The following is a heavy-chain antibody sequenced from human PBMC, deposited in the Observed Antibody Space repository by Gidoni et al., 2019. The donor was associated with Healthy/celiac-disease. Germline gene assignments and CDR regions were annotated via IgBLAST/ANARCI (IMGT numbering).Heavy chain of an antibody. CDR2: ISYSGRT. CDR1: GGPISSYY. J-gene: IGHJ5*02. D-gene: IGHD1-20*01. CDR3: ARGVYKPRGWFDP. Sequence: QVQLQESGSGLVKPSETLSLTCTVAGGPISSYYLSWIRQPPGKGRGWVGSISYSGRTNSHPSLKSRVTISVDTSKNQFSLKLSSVTAADPAVYYCARGVYKPRGWFDPWGQGTLVTVSS. V-gene: IGHV4-59*01.